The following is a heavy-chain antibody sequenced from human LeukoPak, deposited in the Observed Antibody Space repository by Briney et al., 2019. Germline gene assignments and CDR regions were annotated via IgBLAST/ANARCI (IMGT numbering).Heavy chain of an antibody. CDR3: ARGRPGGCDYVWGSYRFCYLDY. CDR1: GFTVSSNY. J-gene: IGHJ4*02. V-gene: IGHV3-53*01. Sequence: QPGGSLRLSCAASGFTVSSNYMSWVRQAPGKGLEWVSVIYSGGSTYYADSVKGRFTISRDNSKNTLYLQMNSLRAEDTAVYYCARGRPGGCDYVWGSYRFCYLDYWGQGTLVTVSS. D-gene: IGHD3-16*02. CDR2: IYSGGST.